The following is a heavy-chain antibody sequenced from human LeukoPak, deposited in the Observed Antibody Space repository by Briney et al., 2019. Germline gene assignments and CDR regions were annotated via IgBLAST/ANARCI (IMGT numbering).Heavy chain of an antibody. J-gene: IGHJ4*02. CDR2: IYYSGST. CDR3: ARDSSSWYEPNYFDY. CDR1: GGSISSYY. Sequence: SETLSLTCTVSGGSISSYYWSWIRQPPGKGLEWIGYIYYSGSTAYNPSLKSRVTISIDTSKKQFSLELSSVTAADTAVYYCARDSSSWYEPNYFDYWGQGTLVTVSS. V-gene: IGHV4-59*12. D-gene: IGHD6-13*01.